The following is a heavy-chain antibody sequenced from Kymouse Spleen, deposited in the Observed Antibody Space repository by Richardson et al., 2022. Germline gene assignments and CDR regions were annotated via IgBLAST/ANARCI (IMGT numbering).Heavy chain of an antibody. J-gene: IGHJ4*02. Sequence: EVQLVESGGGLVQPGGSLKLSCAASGFTFSGSAMHWVRQASGKGLEWVGRIRSKANSYATAYAASVKGRFTISRDDSKNTAYLQMNSLKTEDTAVYYCTSLYNWNYEDYWGQGTLVTVSS. D-gene: IGHD1-7*01. CDR2: IRSKANSYAT. CDR1: GFTFSGSA. CDR3: TSLYNWNYEDY. V-gene: IGHV3-73*02.